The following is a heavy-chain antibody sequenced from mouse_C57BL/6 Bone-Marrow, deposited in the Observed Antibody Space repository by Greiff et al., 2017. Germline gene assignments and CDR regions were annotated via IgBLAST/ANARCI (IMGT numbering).Heavy chain of an antibody. V-gene: IGHV1-81*01. D-gene: IGHD1-1*01. J-gene: IGHJ2*01. CDR2: IYPRSGNT. CDR1: GYTFTSYG. Sequence: QVHVKQSGAELARPGASVKLSCKASGYTFTSYGISWVKQRTGQGLEWIGEIYPRSGNTYYNEKFKGKATLTADKSSSTAYMELRSLTSEDSAVYFCARSRYYGSKGYFDYWGQGTTLTVSS. CDR3: ARSRYYGSKGYFDY.